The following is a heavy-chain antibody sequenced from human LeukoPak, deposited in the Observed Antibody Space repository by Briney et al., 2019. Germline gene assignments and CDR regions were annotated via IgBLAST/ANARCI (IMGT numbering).Heavy chain of an antibody. D-gene: IGHD6-19*01. V-gene: IGHV3-48*04. Sequence: GGSLRLSCAASGFTFSSYSMNWVRQAPGKGLEWVSYISSSSSTIYYADSVKGRFTISRDNAKNSLYLQMNSLRAEDTAVYYCAKGSSQWGWSYHFDYWGQGTLVTVSS. CDR2: ISSSSSTI. CDR3: AKGSSQWGWSYHFDY. CDR1: GFTFSSYS. J-gene: IGHJ4*02.